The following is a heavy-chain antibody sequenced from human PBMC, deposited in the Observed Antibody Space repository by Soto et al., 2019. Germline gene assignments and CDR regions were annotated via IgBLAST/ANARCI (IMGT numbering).Heavy chain of an antibody. CDR1: GFTFSNYG. D-gene: IGHD6-6*01. CDR3: ARDRTSSSSFYYGLDV. V-gene: IGHV3-30*03. CDR2: TSYDDSNK. Sequence: QVQLVESGGGVVQPGRSLRLSCAASGFTFSNYGMHWVRQAPGKGLEWVAHTSYDDSNKYYADSVKGRFTISRDNSKNTLSLHRDSLRADDTAIYYCARDRTSSSSFYYGLDVWGQGTAVTVSS. J-gene: IGHJ6*02.